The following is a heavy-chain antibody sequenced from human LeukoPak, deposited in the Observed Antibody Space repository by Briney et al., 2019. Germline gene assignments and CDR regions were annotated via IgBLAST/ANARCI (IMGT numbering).Heavy chain of an antibody. V-gene: IGHV4-61*02. Sequence: SQTLSLTCTVSGGSISSGSYYWSWIRQPAGKGLEWIGRIYTSGSTNYNPSLKSRVTISVDTSKNQFSLKLSSVTAADTAVYYCARVDHDCSSTSCYGDFDYWGQGTLVTVSS. CDR1: GGSISSGSYY. D-gene: IGHD2-2*01. CDR2: IYTSGST. J-gene: IGHJ4*02. CDR3: ARVDHDCSSTSCYGDFDY.